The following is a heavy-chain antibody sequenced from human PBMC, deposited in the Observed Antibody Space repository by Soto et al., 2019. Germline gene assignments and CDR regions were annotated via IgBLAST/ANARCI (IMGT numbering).Heavy chain of an antibody. CDR3: ARGRSMGSSSWYAVLTY. J-gene: IGHJ4*02. D-gene: IGHD6-13*01. CDR2: IYYSGST. Sequence: SETLSLTCTVSGGSISSSSYYWGWIRQPPGKGLEWIGSIYYSGSTYYNPSLKSRVTISVDTSKNQFSLKLSSVTAADTAVYYCARGRSMGSSSWYAVLTYWGQGTLVTVSS. CDR1: GGSISSSSYY. V-gene: IGHV4-39*01.